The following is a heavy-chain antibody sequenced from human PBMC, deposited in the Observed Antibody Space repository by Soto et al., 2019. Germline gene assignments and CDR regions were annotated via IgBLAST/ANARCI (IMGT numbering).Heavy chain of an antibody. J-gene: IGHJ4*02. D-gene: IGHD5-12*01. V-gene: IGHV4-61*01. CDR1: GDSISSNNNY. CDR3: ARDVSDSGWLDC. CDR2: IYYSGST. Sequence: TLSLTCAVSGDSISSNNNYWSWIRQPPGEGLEWIGYIYYSGSTNYNPSLKSRVTISVDTSKNQFSLKLSSVTAADTAVYYCARDVSDSGWLDCWGQGTLVTVSS.